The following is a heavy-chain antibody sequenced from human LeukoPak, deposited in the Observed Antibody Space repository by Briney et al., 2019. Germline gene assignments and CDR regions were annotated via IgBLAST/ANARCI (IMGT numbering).Heavy chain of an antibody. J-gene: IGHJ4*02. CDR1: GGTFSSYA. D-gene: IGHD5-18*01. V-gene: IGHV1-69*13. Sequence: GASVKVSCKASGGTFSSYAISWVRQAPGQGLEWMGGIIPIFGTANYAQKFQGRVTITADESTSTAYMELSSLRSEDTAVYYCARGRVDTAMVKDYWGQGTLVTVSS. CDR3: ARGRVDTAMVKDY. CDR2: IIPIFGTA.